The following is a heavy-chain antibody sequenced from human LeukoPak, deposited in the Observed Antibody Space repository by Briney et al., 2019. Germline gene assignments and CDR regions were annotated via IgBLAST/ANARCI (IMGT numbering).Heavy chain of an antibody. CDR2: ISYDGSNK. CDR1: GFTFSSYG. D-gene: IGHD6-19*01. Sequence: SGGSLRLSCAASGFTFSSYGMHWVRQAPGKGLEWVAVISYDGSNKYYADSVKGRFTISRDNAKNSLYLQMNSLRVEDTAMYYCAREVPGSSGLAYWGQGTLVTVSS. CDR3: AREVPGSSGLAY. J-gene: IGHJ4*02. V-gene: IGHV3-30*03.